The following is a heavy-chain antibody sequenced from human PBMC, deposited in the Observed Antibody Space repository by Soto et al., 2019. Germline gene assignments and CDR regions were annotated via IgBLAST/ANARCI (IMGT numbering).Heavy chain of an antibody. Sequence: SVKVSCKASGGTFSSYTISWVRQAPGQGLEWMGGIIPILGIANYAQKFQGRVTITADKSTSTAYMELSSLRSEDTAVYYCARDSYDILTGYYGMDVWGQGTTVTVSS. J-gene: IGHJ6*02. D-gene: IGHD3-9*01. V-gene: IGHV1-69*10. CDR2: IIPILGIA. CDR3: ARDSYDILTGYYGMDV. CDR1: GGTFSSYT.